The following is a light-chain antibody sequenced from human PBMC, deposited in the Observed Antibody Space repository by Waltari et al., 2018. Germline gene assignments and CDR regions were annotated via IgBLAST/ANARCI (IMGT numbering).Light chain of an antibody. V-gene: IGLV2-23*02. J-gene: IGLJ6*01. Sequence: QSALTQPASVSGSPGQSITISCTGTNSDVGGYDLVSWYQQHPDKAPKLMIYEVTKRPSGVSNRFSGSKSGNTASLTISGLQAEDEADYYCCSYADSHNHVFGSGTKVTVL. CDR1: NSDVGGYDL. CDR2: EVT. CDR3: CSYADSHNHV.